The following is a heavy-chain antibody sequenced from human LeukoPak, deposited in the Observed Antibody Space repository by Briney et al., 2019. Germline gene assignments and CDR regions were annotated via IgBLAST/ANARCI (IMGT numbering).Heavy chain of an antibody. V-gene: IGHV3-23*01. CDR1: GFTFSSYA. CDR3: AKLVVGSNSRFDY. CDR2: ISGSDGRT. Sequence: PGGSLRLSCAASGFTFSSYAMSWVRQAPGKGLECVSVISGSDGRTYYADSVKGRFTISRDNSKNTLYLQMNSLRAEDTAVYYCAKLVVGSNSRFDYWGQGTLVTVSS. J-gene: IGHJ4*02. D-gene: IGHD1-26*01.